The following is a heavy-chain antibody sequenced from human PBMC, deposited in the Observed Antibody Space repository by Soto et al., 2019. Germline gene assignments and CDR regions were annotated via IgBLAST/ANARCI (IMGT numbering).Heavy chain of an antibody. CDR1: GFSITSFA. CDR2: ISASGGST. D-gene: IGHD1-26*01. Sequence: GGSLRLSCGASGFSITSFAMSWVRQAPGKGLEWASAISASGGSTYADSVKGRFTISRDNSKNTLYLQMNSLRVEDTAVYYCAKVLSSGSYSGALEYWGQGALVTVSS. CDR3: AKVLSSGSYSGALEY. J-gene: IGHJ4*02. V-gene: IGHV3-23*01.